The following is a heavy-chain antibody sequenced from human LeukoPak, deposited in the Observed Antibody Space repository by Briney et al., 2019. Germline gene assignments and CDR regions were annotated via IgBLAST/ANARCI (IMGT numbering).Heavy chain of an antibody. Sequence: PSETLSLTCTVSGVSISSSSYYWGWIRQPPGKGLECIGSIHYSGSTYYNPSLKSRVTISVDTSKNQFSLKVHSVTAADTAVYYCARGEFWGQGTLVTVSS. CDR2: IHYSGST. CDR3: ARGEF. D-gene: IGHD3-10*01. J-gene: IGHJ4*02. V-gene: IGHV4-39*01. CDR1: GVSISSSSYY.